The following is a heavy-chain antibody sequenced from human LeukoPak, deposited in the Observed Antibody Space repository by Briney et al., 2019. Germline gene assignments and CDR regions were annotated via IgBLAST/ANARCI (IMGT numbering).Heavy chain of an antibody. Sequence: GGSLRLSCAASGFTFSNAWMGWVRQAPGKGLEWVGRIKSKTDGGTTDYAAPVKGRFTISRDDSKNTLYLQMNSLKTEDTAVYYCTTDLTASGYYQITDYWGQGTLVTVSS. J-gene: IGHJ4*02. CDR2: IKSKTDGGTT. CDR3: TTDLTASGYYQITDY. V-gene: IGHV3-15*01. CDR1: GFTFSNAW. D-gene: IGHD3-22*01.